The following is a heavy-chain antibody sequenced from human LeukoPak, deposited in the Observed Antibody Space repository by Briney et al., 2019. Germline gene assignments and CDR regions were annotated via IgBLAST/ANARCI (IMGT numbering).Heavy chain of an antibody. D-gene: IGHD6-19*01. V-gene: IGHV3-11*01. Sequence: GGSLRLSCAASGFTFSDYYMGWIRQAPGKGLEWVSYISSSGSTIYYADSVKGRFTISRDNAKNSLYLQMNSLRAEDTAVYYCARDRGQGIAVVGHDYWGQGTLVTVSS. CDR1: GFTFSDYY. J-gene: IGHJ4*02. CDR3: ARDRGQGIAVVGHDY. CDR2: ISSSGSTI.